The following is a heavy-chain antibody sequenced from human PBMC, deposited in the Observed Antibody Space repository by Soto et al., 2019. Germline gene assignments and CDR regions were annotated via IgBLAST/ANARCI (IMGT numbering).Heavy chain of an antibody. CDR3: ARDSGSWSYSYNSFDP. CDR2: IYYNEIT. J-gene: IGHJ5*02. V-gene: IGHV4-59*01. Sequence: SETLSLTCTVSGGSISSYYWSWIRQPPGKGLELIGYIYYNEITKYSPSLKSRGTVSVETSKNQYSLKLSPVTVADTAVYYCARDSGSWSYSYNSFDPWGQGTLVTVSS. D-gene: IGHD3-10*01. CDR1: GGSISSYY.